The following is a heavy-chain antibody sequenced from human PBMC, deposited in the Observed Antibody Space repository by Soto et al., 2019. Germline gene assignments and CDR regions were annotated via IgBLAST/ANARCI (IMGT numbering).Heavy chain of an antibody. Sequence: QVQLVQSGAEVKKPGASVKVSCKASGYTFTSYAMHWVRQAPGQRLEWMGWISAGNGNTKYSQKFQGRVTITRDTSASTAYMELSSLGSEDTAVYYCARDGGYPTFGFDYWGQGTLVTVSS. CDR2: ISAGNGNT. CDR1: GYTFTSYA. J-gene: IGHJ4*02. D-gene: IGHD5-12*01. V-gene: IGHV1-3*01. CDR3: ARDGGYPTFGFDY.